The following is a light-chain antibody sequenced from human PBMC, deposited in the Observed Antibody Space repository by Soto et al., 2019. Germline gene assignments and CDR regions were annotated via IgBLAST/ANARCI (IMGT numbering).Light chain of an antibody. V-gene: IGKV3-15*01. CDR2: GAS. J-gene: IGKJ1*01. CDR1: QSISDT. CDR3: QQYNNWPWT. Sequence: EIVMTKKPATLSVSPGGRSTLSCRASQSISDTLAWYQQKPGQAPRLLIYGASTRAPGFPARFSGSGSGTDFTLTISSLQSEDFAVYYCQQYNNWPWTVGQGTKVDIK.